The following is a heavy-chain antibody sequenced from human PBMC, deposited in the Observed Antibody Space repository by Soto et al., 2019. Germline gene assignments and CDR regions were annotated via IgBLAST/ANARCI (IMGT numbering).Heavy chain of an antibody. V-gene: IGHV4-59*08. D-gene: IGHD2-15*01. J-gene: IGHJ4*02. CDR1: GGSISSYY. CDR3: ARLGDCSGGSCYSVDY. CDR2: IYYSGST. Sequence: PSETLSLTCTVSGGSISSYYWSWIRQPPGKGLEWIGYIYYSGSTNYNPSLKSRVTISVDTSKNQFSLKLSSVTAADTAVYYCARLGDCSGGSCYSVDYWGQGTLVTVSS.